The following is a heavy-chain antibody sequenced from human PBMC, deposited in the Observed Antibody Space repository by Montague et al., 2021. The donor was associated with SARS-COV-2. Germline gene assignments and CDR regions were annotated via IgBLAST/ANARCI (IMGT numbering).Heavy chain of an antibody. CDR3: ARDLSGYSYGFDY. Sequence: LRLSWAASGFTFSSYAMHWVRQAPGKGLEWVAVISYDGSNKYYADSVKGRFTISRDNSKNTLYLQMNSLRAEDTAVYYCARDLSGYSYGFDYWGQGTLVTVSS. CDR1: GFTFSSYA. D-gene: IGHD5-18*01. CDR2: ISYDGSNK. V-gene: IGHV3-30-3*01. J-gene: IGHJ4*02.